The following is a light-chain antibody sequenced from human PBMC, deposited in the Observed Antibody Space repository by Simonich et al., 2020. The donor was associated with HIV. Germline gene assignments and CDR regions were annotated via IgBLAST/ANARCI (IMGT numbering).Light chain of an antibody. J-gene: IGLJ3*02. V-gene: IGLV3-19*01. CDR1: SLRIYY. CDR3: NSRDSSGNHWV. Sequence: SSELTQDPAVSVALGQTVRITCQGDSLRIYYASWYQQKPGQATVLVIYGKNNRPSGIPDRFSGYSSGNTASLTITGAQAEDEADYYCNSRDSSGNHWVFGGGTKLTVL. CDR2: GKN.